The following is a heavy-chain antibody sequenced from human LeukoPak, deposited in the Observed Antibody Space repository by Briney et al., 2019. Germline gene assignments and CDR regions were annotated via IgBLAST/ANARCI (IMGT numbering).Heavy chain of an antibody. Sequence: PGGSLRLSCAASGFTFSSYAMSWVRQAPGKGLAWVASISGSGKRTYYADSVKSRFTISKDNSKNTLFLQMNCLRAEDKAVYYCAKNLYCGGGSCYPSALGMDVWGQGTTVTVSS. CDR2: ISGSGKRT. CDR1: GFTFSSYA. V-gene: IGHV3-23*01. CDR3: AKNLYCGGGSCYPSALGMDV. D-gene: IGHD2-15*01. J-gene: IGHJ6*02.